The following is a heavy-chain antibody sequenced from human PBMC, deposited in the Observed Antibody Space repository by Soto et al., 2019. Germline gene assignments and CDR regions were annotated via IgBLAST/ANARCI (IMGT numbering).Heavy chain of an antibody. V-gene: IGHV1-2*04. J-gene: IGHJ6*02. CDR1: GYTFTGYY. Sequence: ASVKVSCKASGYTFTGYYMHWVRQAPGQGLGWMGWINPNSGGTNYAQKFQGWVTMTRDTSISTAYMELSRLRSDDTAVYYCARGGQYYDFWSCCMDVWGQGTTVTVSS. CDR3: ARGGQYYDFWSCCMDV. D-gene: IGHD3-3*01. CDR2: INPNSGGT.